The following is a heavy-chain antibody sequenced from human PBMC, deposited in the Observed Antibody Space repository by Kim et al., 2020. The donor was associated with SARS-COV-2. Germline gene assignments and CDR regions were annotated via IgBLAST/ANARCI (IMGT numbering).Heavy chain of an antibody. J-gene: IGHJ2*01. V-gene: IGHV3-23*01. D-gene: IGHD2-21*02. CDR3: AKDSDVTQDWYFDL. CDR2: IYFSGGST. Sequence: GGSLRLSCAASGFTFSNSAMNWVRQAPGKGLEWVAGIYFSGGSTFYADSVKGRFTISRDNSKNTLSLQMNSLRAEDTAVYYCAKDSDVTQDWYFDLCGRG. CDR1: GFTFSNSA.